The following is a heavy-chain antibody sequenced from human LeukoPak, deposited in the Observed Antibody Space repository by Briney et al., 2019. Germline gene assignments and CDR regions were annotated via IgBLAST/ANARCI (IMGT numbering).Heavy chain of an antibody. V-gene: IGHV1-2*02. CDR2: ISPNSGGT. Sequence: GASVKVSCKASGNTFTGYYIHWVRQAPGQGLEWMGWISPNSGGTNYAQKFRGRVTMTSDMSISTVYMELSRLRSDDTAVYYCARDQTVPGPTYFFDYWGQGTLVTVSS. J-gene: IGHJ4*02. D-gene: IGHD6-19*01. CDR3: ARDQTVPGPTYFFDY. CDR1: GNTFTGYY.